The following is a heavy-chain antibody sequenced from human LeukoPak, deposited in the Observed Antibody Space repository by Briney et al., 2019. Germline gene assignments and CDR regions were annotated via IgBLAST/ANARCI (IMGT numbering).Heavy chain of an antibody. J-gene: IGHJ3*02. V-gene: IGHV3-7*01. D-gene: IGHD1-14*01. CDR2: INEDGGGK. Sequence: PGGSLRLSCTASGFTFSSNWMTWVRQAPGKGLEWVANINEDGGGKYYVESVKGRFTISRDNARNSVHLELSNLRAEDTAVYYCARAIGTWITGTTPDAFDIWGQGTMVTVSS. CDR1: GFTFSSNW. CDR3: ARAIGTWITGTTPDAFDI.